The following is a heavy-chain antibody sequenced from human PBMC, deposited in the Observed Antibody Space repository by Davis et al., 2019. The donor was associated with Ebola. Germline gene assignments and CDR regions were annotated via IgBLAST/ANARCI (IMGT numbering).Heavy chain of an antibody. D-gene: IGHD3-9*01. CDR1: GGSFSSHP. V-gene: IGHV1-69*13. CDR3: ARDFDGGNYYFDY. J-gene: IGHJ4*02. Sequence: SEKVSCKTSGGSFSSHPISWVRQAPRQGLEWMGGIIPIFDIPHYAQKFQGRITITADASTSTAYMELSSLRSEDTATYFCARDFDGGNYYFDYWGPGTPVTVSS. CDR2: IIPIFDIP.